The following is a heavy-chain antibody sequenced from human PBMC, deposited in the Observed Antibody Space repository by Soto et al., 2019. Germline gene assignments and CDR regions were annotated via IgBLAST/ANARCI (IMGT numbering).Heavy chain of an antibody. V-gene: IGHV3-30-3*01. CDR3: ARDLEMATIGVVDP. Sequence: GGSLRLSCAASGFTFSSYAMHWVRQAPGKGLEWVAVISYDGSNKYYADSVKGRFTISRDNSKNTLYLQMNSLRAEDTAVYYCARDLEMATIGVVDPWGQGTLVTVSS. CDR2: ISYDGSNK. CDR1: GFTFSSYA. J-gene: IGHJ5*02. D-gene: IGHD5-12*01.